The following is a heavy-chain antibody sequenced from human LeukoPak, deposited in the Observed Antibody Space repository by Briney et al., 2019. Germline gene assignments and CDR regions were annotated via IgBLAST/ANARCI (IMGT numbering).Heavy chain of an antibody. CDR1: GFTFSSYS. Sequence: GGSLRLSCAASGFTFSSYSMNWARQAPGKGLEWVSGINWNGGSTGYADSVKGRFTISRDNAKNSLYLQMNSLRAEDTALYHCARGIWFDPWGQGTLVTVSS. CDR3: ARGIWFDP. J-gene: IGHJ5*02. CDR2: INWNGGST. V-gene: IGHV3-20*01.